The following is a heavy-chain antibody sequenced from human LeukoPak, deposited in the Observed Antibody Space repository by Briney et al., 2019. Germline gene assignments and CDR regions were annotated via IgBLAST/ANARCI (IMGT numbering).Heavy chain of an antibody. CDR2: INWNSDNI. J-gene: IGHJ3*02. CDR1: GFTFNDHA. V-gene: IGHV3-9*01. Sequence: GGSLRLSCAASGFTFNDHAMYWVRQAPGKGLEWVSGINWNSDNIGYADSVKGRFTISRDDAKNSLFLQMNSLRTEDTALYYCARASYYYDTTGLGAVDIWGQGTMVTVSS. D-gene: IGHD3-22*01. CDR3: ARASYYYDTTGLGAVDI.